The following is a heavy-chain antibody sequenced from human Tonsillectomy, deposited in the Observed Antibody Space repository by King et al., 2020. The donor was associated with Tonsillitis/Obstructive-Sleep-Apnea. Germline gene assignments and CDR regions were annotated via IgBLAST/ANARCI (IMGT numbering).Heavy chain of an antibody. CDR2: ISSSGSTI. D-gene: IGHD2-2*01. J-gene: IGHJ5*02. V-gene: IGHV3-48*03. Sequence: VQLVESGGGLVQPGGSLRLSCAASGFTFSSYEMNWVRQAPGKGLEWVSYISSSGSTIYYADSVKGRFTISRDNAKNSLYLQMNSLRAEDTAVYYCARVGLVPAVRNDPWGQGTLVTVSS. CDR3: ARVGLVPAVRNDP. CDR1: GFTFSSYE.